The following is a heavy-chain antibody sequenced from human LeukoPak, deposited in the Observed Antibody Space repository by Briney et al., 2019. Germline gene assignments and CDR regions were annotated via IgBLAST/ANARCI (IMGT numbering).Heavy chain of an antibody. J-gene: IGHJ4*02. CDR3: ARDGYHYFDY. Sequence: GGSLRLSCAASGFTFDDFGMTWVRQAPGKGLEWVSSISSSSSYIYYADSVKGRFTISRDNAKNSLYLQMNSLRAEDTAVYYCARDGYHYFDYWGQGTLVTVSS. CDR1: GFTFDDFG. CDR2: ISSSSSYI. V-gene: IGHV3-21*01. D-gene: IGHD1-1*01.